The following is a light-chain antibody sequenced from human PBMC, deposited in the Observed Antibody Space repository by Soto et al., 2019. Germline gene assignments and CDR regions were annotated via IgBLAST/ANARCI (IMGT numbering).Light chain of an antibody. J-gene: IGKJ3*01. CDR1: QSVRSGY. CDR2: GAS. Sequence: EIVLTQSPGTLSLSPGERATLSCRASQSVRSGYLAWYQQKPGQAPRLLIYGASGRAAGIPDRFSGSGSGTDFTLTISRLEPEDFAVYYCQHYGSSTGFSFGPGTKVDI. CDR3: QHYGSSTGFS. V-gene: IGKV3-20*01.